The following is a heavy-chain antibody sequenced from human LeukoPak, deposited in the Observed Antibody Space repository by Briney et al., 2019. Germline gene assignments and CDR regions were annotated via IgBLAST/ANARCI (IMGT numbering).Heavy chain of an antibody. Sequence: SVKVSCKASGGTFSSYAISWVRQAPGQGLEWMGGIIPIFGTANYAQKFQGRVTITADETTSTAYMELSSLRSEDTAVYYCARGPTRITMVRGAPDYYFDYWGQGTLVTVSS. CDR1: GGTFSSYA. V-gene: IGHV1-69*01. CDR2: IIPIFGTA. CDR3: ARGPTRITMVRGAPDYYFDY. D-gene: IGHD3-10*01. J-gene: IGHJ4*02.